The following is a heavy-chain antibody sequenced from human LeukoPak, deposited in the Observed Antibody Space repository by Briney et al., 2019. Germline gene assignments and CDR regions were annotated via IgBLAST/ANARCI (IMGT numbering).Heavy chain of an antibody. D-gene: IGHD1-14*01. V-gene: IGHV3-53*01. CDR2: IYSGGSI. J-gene: IGHJ3*02. CDR1: GFTVSSNY. Sequence: PGGPLRLSCAASGFTVSSNYMSWVRQASGKGLEWVSVIYSGGSIYYADSVKGRFTISRDNSKNTLSLQMNSLRAEDTAVYYCARRNNNDAFDIWGQGTMVTVSS. CDR3: ARRNNNDAFDI.